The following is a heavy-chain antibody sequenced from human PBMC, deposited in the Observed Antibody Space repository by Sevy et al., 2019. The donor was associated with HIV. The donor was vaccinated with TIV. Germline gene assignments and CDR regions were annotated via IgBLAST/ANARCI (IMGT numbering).Heavy chain of an antibody. CDR3: ARDKGQGWFDP. CDR2: IKQDGSEK. V-gene: IGHV3-7*01. Sequence: SWVRQAPGKGLEWVANIKQDGSEKYYVDSVKGRFTISRDNAKNSLSLQMNSLRAGDTAMYYCARDKGQGWFDPWGQGTLVTVSS. J-gene: IGHJ5*02.